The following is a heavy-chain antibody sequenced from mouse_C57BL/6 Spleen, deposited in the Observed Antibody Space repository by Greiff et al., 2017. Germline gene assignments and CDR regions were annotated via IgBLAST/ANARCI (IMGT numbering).Heavy chain of an antibody. Sequence: VQLKESGPVLVKPGASVKMSCKASGYTFTDYYMNWVKQSHGKSLEWIGVINPYNGGTSYNQKFKGKATLTVDKSSSTAYMELNSLTSEDSAVYYCARGVGDGSSPFDYWGQGTTLTVSS. CDR1: GYTFTDYY. CDR3: ARGVGDGSSPFDY. D-gene: IGHD1-1*01. CDR2: INPYNGGT. V-gene: IGHV1-19*01. J-gene: IGHJ2*01.